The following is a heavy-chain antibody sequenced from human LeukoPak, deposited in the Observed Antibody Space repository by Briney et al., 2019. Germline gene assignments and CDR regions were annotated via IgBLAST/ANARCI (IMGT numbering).Heavy chain of an antibody. J-gene: IGHJ4*02. D-gene: IGHD3-10*01. V-gene: IGHV4-34*12. CDR2: IIHSGTI. Sequence: SETLSLSCAVFGGSFSSYYWSWIRQPPGKGLEWIGEIIHSGTINYNPSLKSRVTISVDSSKNQFSLRLTSVTAADTAMYFCARDYSMVRGVDYWGQGTLVTVSS. CDR3: ARDYSMVRGVDY. CDR1: GGSFSSYY.